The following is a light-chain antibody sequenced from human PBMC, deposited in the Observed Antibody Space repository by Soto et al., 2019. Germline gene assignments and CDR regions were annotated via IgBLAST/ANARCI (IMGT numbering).Light chain of an antibody. CDR2: AAS. Sequence: DIQVXXSPSXXXAXLGDXXTXXXXXNQAXXXYLAWFQQQPGKVPKLLIYAASALQSGVPSRFSGSGSGTHFTLTISSLQPEDIATYYRQTYNSAPLTFGGGTKAEI. J-gene: IGKJ4*01. V-gene: IGKV1-27*01. CDR1: QAXXXY. CDR3: QTYNSAPLT.